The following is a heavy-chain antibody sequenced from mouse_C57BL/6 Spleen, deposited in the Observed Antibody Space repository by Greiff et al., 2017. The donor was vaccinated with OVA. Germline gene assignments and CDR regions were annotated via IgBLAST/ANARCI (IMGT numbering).Heavy chain of an antibody. CDR3: ARDRGPY. Sequence: EVKVVESGGGLVKPGGSLKLSCAASGFTFSSYAMSWVRQTPEKRLEWVATISDGGSYTYYPDNVKGRFTISRDNAKNNLYLQMSHLKSEDTAMYYCARDRGPYWGQGTLVTVSA. V-gene: IGHV5-4*01. D-gene: IGHD3-1*01. J-gene: IGHJ3*01. CDR2: ISDGGSYT. CDR1: GFTFSSYA.